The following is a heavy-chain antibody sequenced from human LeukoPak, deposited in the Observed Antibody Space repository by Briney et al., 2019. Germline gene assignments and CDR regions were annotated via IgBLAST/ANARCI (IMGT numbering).Heavy chain of an antibody. D-gene: IGHD6-13*01. CDR2: ISGSGGST. V-gene: IGHV3-23*01. Sequence: GGSLRLSCAASGFTFSSYAMSWVRQAPGKGLEWVSAISGSGGSTYYAGSVKGRFTISRDNSKNTLYLQMNSLRAEDTAVYYCAKDAIRYSSSWYYFDYWGQGTLVTVSS. CDR3: AKDAIRYSSSWYYFDY. J-gene: IGHJ4*02. CDR1: GFTFSSYA.